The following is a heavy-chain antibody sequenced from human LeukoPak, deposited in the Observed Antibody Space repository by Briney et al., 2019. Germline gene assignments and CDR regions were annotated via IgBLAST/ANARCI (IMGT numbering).Heavy chain of an antibody. D-gene: IGHD3-10*01. J-gene: IGHJ4*02. CDR2: IYWDNDK. CDR1: GFSFTTGGVA. Sequence: SGPTLVKPTETITLTCTFSGFSFTTGGVAVGWIRQPPGKALEWLAIIYWDNDKRYSPSLKNRLTITKDTSRDQVVLTMTNMDPVDTATYYCAHRLLLRGIIEFYFDYWGQGTLVTVSS. CDR3: AHRLLLRGIIEFYFDY. V-gene: IGHV2-5*02.